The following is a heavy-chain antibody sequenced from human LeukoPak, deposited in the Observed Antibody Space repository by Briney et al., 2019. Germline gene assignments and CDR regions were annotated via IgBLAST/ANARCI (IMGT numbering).Heavy chain of an antibody. CDR1: GFTFSDYY. CDR2: ISSSGSTI. V-gene: IGHV3-11*01. CDR3: TKDAAYSSSWFGYFDY. Sequence: PGGSLRLSCAASGFTFSDYYMSWIRQAPGKGLEWVSYISSSGSTIYYADSVKGRFTISRDNAKNSLYLQMNSVTTEDTALYYCTKDAAYSSSWFGYFDYWGQGTLVTVSS. J-gene: IGHJ4*02. D-gene: IGHD6-13*01.